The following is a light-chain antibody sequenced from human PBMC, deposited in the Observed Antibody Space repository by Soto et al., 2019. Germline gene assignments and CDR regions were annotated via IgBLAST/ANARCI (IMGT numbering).Light chain of an antibody. CDR2: DVT. CDR1: SSDIGAYNY. J-gene: IGLJ3*02. V-gene: IGLV2-14*03. Sequence: QSALTQPASVSGSPGQSITISCTGTSSDIGAYNYVSWYQQHPGKAPQLMIFDVTNRPAGVSDRFSGSKSGNTASLTISGLQAEDEADYYCSSYTTIRTRVFGGGTKLTVL. CDR3: SSYTTIRTRV.